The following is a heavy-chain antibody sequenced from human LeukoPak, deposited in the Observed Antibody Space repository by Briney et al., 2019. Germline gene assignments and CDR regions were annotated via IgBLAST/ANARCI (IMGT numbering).Heavy chain of an antibody. CDR2: VNPNSGGT. V-gene: IGHV1-2*02. Sequence: ASVKVSCKASGYTFTDYYMHWVRQAPGQGLEWMGWVNPNSGGTNHAQKFQGRVTMTRDTSISTAYMELSRLRSDDTAVYYCATASRYFDWLSPSDYWGQGTLVTVSS. D-gene: IGHD3-9*01. J-gene: IGHJ4*02. CDR3: ATASRYFDWLSPSDY. CDR1: GYTFTDYY.